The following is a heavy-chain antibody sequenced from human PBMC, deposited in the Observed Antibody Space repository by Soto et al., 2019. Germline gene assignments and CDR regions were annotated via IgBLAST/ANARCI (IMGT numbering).Heavy chain of an antibody. Sequence: EVQLLESGGGLVQPGGSLRLSCAASGFTFSSYAMSWVRQAPGKGLEWVSAISGSGGSTYYADSVKGRFTISRDNSKNTLYLQMNSLRAEDTAVYYCAKAQEDYYDSSGYDDYWGQGTLVTVSS. CDR3: AKAQEDYYDSSGYDDY. CDR2: ISGSGGST. D-gene: IGHD3-22*01. V-gene: IGHV3-23*01. CDR1: GFTFSSYA. J-gene: IGHJ4*02.